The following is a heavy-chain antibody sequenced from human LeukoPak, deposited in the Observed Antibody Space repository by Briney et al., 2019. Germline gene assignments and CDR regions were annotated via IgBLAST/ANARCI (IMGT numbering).Heavy chain of an antibody. D-gene: IGHD3-10*01. J-gene: IGHJ6*04. CDR2: IKQDGSEK. Sequence: GGSLRLSCAASGFTFSSYWMSWVRQAPGKGLEWVANIKQDGSEKYYVDSVKGRFTISRDNAKNSLYLQMNSLRAEDTAVNYCARDDYYGSGGPTLDVWGKGTTVTVSS. V-gene: IGHV3-7*01. CDR1: GFTFSSYW. CDR3: ARDDYYGSGGPTLDV.